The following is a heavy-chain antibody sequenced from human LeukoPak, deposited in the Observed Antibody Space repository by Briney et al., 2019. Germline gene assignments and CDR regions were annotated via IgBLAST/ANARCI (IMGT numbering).Heavy chain of an antibody. V-gene: IGHV4-4*07. J-gene: IGHJ4*02. CDR3: ARSSPYSGSSGLAY. Sequence: SETLSLTCSVSGGSISFYYWSWIRQPAGKGLEWIGHIYTSGSTNYNPSLKSRVTMSVDTSKNQFSLKLSSVTAADTAVYYCARSSPYSGSSGLAYWGQGTLVTVSS. CDR2: IYTSGST. CDR1: GGSISFYY. D-gene: IGHD6-13*01.